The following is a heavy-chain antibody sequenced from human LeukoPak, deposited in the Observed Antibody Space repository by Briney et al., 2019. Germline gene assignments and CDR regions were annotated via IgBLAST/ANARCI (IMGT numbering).Heavy chain of an antibody. J-gene: IGHJ4*02. V-gene: IGHV1-69*13. CDR1: GGTFSSYT. D-gene: IGHD6-13*01. Sequence: GASVTVSCKASGGTFSSYTISWVRQAPGQGLEWMGGIIPLFGTPNYAQKFQGRVTITADESTSTAYVELSSLRSDDTAVYYCARLPSADSSSSIGGQGTLVTVAA. CDR2: IIPLFGTP. CDR3: ARLPSADSSSSI.